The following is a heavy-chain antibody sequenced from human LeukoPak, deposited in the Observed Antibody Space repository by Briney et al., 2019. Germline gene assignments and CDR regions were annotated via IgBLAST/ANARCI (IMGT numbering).Heavy chain of an antibody. D-gene: IGHD3-3*01. CDR3: AKGSYYDFWSGYYGFDY. V-gene: IGHV3-23*01. CDR2: ISGSGGST. J-gene: IGHJ4*02. Sequence: GGSLRLSCAASGFTFSSYAMSWGRQAPGKRLEWVSAISGSGGSTYYADTVKGRFTISRDNSKNTLYLQMNSLRADDTAVYYCAKGSYYDFWSGYYGFDYWGQGTLVTVSS. CDR1: GFTFSSYA.